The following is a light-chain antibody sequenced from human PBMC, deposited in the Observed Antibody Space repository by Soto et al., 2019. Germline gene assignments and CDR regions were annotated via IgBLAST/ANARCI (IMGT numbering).Light chain of an antibody. CDR2: GAS. CDR1: QSVSSN. Sequence: EIVMTQSPATLSVSPGERATLSCRASQSVSSNLAWYQQKPGQAPRLLIYGASPRATGIPARFSGSGSGTEFTRTISSLQSEDFAVYYCQQYNNWPPCTFGQGTKLEIK. V-gene: IGKV3-15*01. J-gene: IGKJ2*02. CDR3: QQYNNWPPCT.